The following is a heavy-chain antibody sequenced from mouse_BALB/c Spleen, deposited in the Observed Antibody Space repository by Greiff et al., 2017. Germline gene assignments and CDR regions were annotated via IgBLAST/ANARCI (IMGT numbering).Heavy chain of an antibody. CDR1: GYTFTSYY. J-gene: IGHJ2*01. CDR2: IYPGNVNT. Sequence: QVHVKQSGPELVKPGASVRISCKASGYTFTSYYIHWVKQRPGQGLEWIGWIYPGNVNTKYNEKFKGKATLTADKSSSTAYMQLSSLTSEDSAVYFCARRDYYFDYWGQGTTLTVSS. CDR3: ARRDYYFDY. V-gene: IGHV1S56*01. D-gene: IGHD2-4*01.